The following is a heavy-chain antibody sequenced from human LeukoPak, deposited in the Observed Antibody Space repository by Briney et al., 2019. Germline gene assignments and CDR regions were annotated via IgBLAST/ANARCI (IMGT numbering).Heavy chain of an antibody. V-gene: IGHV4-4*02. Sequence: SETLSLTCAVSGGSISSSNWCSWVRQPPGKGLEWIGEIYHSGSTNYNPSLKSRVTISVDKSKNQFSLKLSSVTAADTAVYYCARAPRYCSGGSCYLNYFDYWGQGTLVTVSS. J-gene: IGHJ4*02. CDR3: ARAPRYCSGGSCYLNYFDY. CDR2: IYHSGST. D-gene: IGHD2-15*01. CDR1: GGSISSSNW.